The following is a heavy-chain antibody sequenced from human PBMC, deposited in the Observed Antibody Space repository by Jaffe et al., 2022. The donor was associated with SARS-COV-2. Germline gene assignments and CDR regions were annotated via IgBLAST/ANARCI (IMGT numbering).Heavy chain of an antibody. CDR3: ASYDLGYCSGGSCHDYGMDV. Sequence: EVQLVESGGGLVQPGGSLRLSCAASGFTFSDHYMDWVRQAPGKGLEWVGRTRNKANSYTTEYAASVKGRFTISRDDSKNSLYLQMNSLKTEDTAVYYCASYDLGYCSGGSCHDYGMDVWGQGTTVTVSS. J-gene: IGHJ6*02. V-gene: IGHV3-72*01. CDR1: GFTFSDHY. CDR2: TRNKANSYTT. D-gene: IGHD2-15*01.